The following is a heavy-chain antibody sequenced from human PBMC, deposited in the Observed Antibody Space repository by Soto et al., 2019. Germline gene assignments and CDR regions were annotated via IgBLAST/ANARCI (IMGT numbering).Heavy chain of an antibody. Sequence: PGGSLRLSCAASGFTFSSYSMNWVRQAPGKGLKWVSYISSSSSTIYYADSVKGRFTISRDNAKNSLYLQMNSLRDEDTAVYYCARVRDYGDYSLYWGQGTLVTVSS. J-gene: IGHJ4*02. CDR1: GFTFSSYS. CDR3: ARVRDYGDYSLY. D-gene: IGHD4-17*01. CDR2: ISSSSSTI. V-gene: IGHV3-48*02.